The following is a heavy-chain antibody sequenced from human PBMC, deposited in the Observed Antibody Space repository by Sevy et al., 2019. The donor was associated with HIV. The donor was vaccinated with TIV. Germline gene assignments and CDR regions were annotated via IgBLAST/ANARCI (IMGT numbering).Heavy chain of an antibody. CDR1: GYTFTSYG. V-gene: IGHV1-18*01. J-gene: IGHJ5*02. CDR2: ISAYNGNT. D-gene: IGHD3-3*01. Sequence: ASVKVSCKASGYTFTSYGISWVRQAPGQGLEWMGWISAYNGNTNYAQKLQGRVTMTTDTSTSTAYMELRSLGSDDTAVYYCARGLGVFGVVIIRGVWFDPWGQGTLVTVSS. CDR3: ARGLGVFGVVIIRGVWFDP.